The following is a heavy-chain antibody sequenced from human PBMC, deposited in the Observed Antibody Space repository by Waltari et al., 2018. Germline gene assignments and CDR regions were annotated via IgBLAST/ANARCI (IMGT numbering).Heavy chain of an antibody. CDR2: INPNSGET. J-gene: IGHJ4*02. CDR1: GYTFTGYY. CDR3: ARDLGSDYGNRDY. D-gene: IGHD4-17*01. V-gene: IGHV1-2*06. Sequence: QVHLVQSGAEVKKPGASVKVSCKASGYTFTGYYIQWVRRAPGQGLEWMGRINPNSGETNYAQKFQGRVTWTRDTSRNTAYMELSSLKSDDTAVYYCARDLGSDYGNRDYWGQGTLVTVPS.